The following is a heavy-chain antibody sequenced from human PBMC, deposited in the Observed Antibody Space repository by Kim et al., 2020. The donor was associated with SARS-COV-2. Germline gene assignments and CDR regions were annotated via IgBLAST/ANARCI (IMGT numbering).Heavy chain of an antibody. V-gene: IGHV3-11*06. J-gene: IGHJ5*02. CDR3: ARGRGIAVAGTFWFDP. D-gene: IGHD6-19*01. Sequence: SVKGQFTISRDNAKNSRYLQMNSLRAEDTAVYYCARGRGIAVAGTFWFDPWGQGTLVTVSS.